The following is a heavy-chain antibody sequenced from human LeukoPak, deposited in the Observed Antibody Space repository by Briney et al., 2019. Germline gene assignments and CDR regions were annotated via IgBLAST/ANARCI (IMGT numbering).Heavy chain of an antibody. CDR3: ARDEIFGVVTHIDY. J-gene: IGHJ4*02. V-gene: IGHV3-30*02. Sequence: GGSLRLSCVASGFTFSNYGMYWVRQAPGKGLEWVAYIWYNGGRKYYTDSAKGRFTISRDNSKNTLYLEMDSLRPGDTAVYYCARDEIFGVVTHIDYWGQGTLVTVSS. CDR2: IWYNGGRK. CDR1: GFTFSNYG. D-gene: IGHD3-3*01.